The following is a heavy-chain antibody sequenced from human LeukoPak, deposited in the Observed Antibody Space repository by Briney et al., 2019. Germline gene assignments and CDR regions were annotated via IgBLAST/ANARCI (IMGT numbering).Heavy chain of an antibody. V-gene: IGHV3-30*04. CDR1: GFTFSTYA. CDR3: ARGQGYESYYYMDV. Sequence: GGSLRLSCAASGFTFSTYAIHWVRQAPGKGLEWVAVISFDGVNTFYADSVRGRFTISRDNSNNTVYLQMNNLRPEDTAVFYCARGQGYESYYYMDVWGKGTTVSVSS. J-gene: IGHJ6*03. CDR2: ISFDGVNT. D-gene: IGHD2-2*01.